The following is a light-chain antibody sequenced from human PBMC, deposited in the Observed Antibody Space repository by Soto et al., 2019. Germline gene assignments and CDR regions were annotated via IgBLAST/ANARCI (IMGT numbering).Light chain of an antibody. CDR2: DVS. Sequence: EIVLTQSPATLSLSPGERATLSVMASQSVSSYLAWYQQKPGQAPRLLMYDVSNRATGIPARFSGSGSGIDFTLTISSLEAEDFAIYYCQERSNWPRFTFGPGTKVDIK. CDR1: QSVSSY. V-gene: IGKV3-11*01. CDR3: QERSNWPRFT. J-gene: IGKJ3*01.